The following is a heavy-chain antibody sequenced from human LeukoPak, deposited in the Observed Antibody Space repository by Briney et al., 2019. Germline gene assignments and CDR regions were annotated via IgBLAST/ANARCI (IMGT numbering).Heavy chain of an antibody. Sequence: GTSLRLSCAASGFTFDDYVMHWVRQAPGKGLEWVSSIGWNKDKILYADSLKGRFTISRDNARRSLFLQMDSLRAVDTAFYYCAKAKRNSDYLFDYWGQGTLVAVSS. V-gene: IGHV3-9*01. CDR1: GFTFDDYV. J-gene: IGHJ4*02. CDR3: AKAKRNSDYLFDY. D-gene: IGHD5-12*01. CDR2: IGWNKDKI.